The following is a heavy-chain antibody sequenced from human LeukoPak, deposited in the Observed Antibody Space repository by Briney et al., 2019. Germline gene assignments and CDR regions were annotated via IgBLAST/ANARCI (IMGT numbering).Heavy chain of an antibody. CDR1: GGSISSYY. Sequence: PSETLSLTCTVSGGSISSYYWSWIRQPPGKGLEWIGYIYYSGSTNYNPSLKSRVTISVDTSKNQFSLKLSSVTAADTAVYYCARVGMISSGSAEYYYYYYGMDVWGQGTTVTVSS. J-gene: IGHJ6*02. D-gene: IGHD6-19*01. CDR2: IYYSGST. V-gene: IGHV4-59*08. CDR3: ARVGMISSGSAEYYYYYYGMDV.